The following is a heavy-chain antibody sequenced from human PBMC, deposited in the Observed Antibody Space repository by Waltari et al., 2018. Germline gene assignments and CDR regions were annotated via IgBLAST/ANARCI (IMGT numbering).Heavy chain of an antibody. Sequence: QVQLQQWGAGLLKPSETLSLTCAVYGGSFSGYYGSWIRQPPGKGLEWIGEMHPIGSTYSNPSLQSRVTILVDTSKNQLSLKLSSVTAADTAVYYCARGPDHAKTGYWGQGTLVTVSS. CDR2: MHPIGST. CDR1: GGSFSGYY. V-gene: IGHV4-34*01. CDR3: ARGPDHAKTGY. J-gene: IGHJ4*02.